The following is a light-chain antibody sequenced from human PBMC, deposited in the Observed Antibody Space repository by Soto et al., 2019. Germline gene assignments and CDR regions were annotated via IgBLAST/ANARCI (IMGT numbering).Light chain of an antibody. CDR2: DDS. J-gene: IGLJ3*02. V-gene: IGLV3-21*02. CDR1: SIGSKR. CDR3: QVWDSSSDHRV. Sequence: SYELTQPPSVSVAPGQTARITCGGNSIGSKRVHWYQQKPGQAPVLVVHDDSDRPSGIPERLSGSNSGNTATLSISRVEAGYEADYYCQVWDSSSDHRVFGGGPKVTVL.